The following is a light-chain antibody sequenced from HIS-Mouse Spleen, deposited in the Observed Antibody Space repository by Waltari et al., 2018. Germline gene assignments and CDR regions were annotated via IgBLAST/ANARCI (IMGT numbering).Light chain of an antibody. CDR1: QGISSY. V-gene: IGKV1-39*01. J-gene: IGKJ3*01. Sequence: DIQMTQSPSSLSASVGDRVTITCRASQGISSYLNWYQQKPGKAPKLLMYAASSLQSGGPSRFSGSGSGTDFTLTISSLQPEDFATYYCQQSYSTPPFGPGTKVDIK. CDR2: AAS. CDR3: QQSYSTPP.